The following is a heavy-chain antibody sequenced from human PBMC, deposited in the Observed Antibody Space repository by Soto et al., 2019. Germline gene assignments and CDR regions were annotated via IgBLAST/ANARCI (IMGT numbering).Heavy chain of an antibody. D-gene: IGHD4-17*01. CDR1: GGTFSSYA. CDR3: ASSTVTTSAFDI. V-gene: IGHV1-69*01. CDR2: IIPIFGTA. J-gene: IGHJ3*02. Sequence: QVQLVQSGAEVKKPGSSVKVSCKASGGTFSSYAISWVRQAPGQGLEWMGGIIPIFGTANYAQKFQGRVTITADESTSTAYMELSSLRSEATDVYYCASSTVTTSAFDIWGQGTMVTVSS.